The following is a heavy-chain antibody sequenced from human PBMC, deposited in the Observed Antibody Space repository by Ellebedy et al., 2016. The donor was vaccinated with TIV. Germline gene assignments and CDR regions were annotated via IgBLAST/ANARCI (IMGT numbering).Heavy chain of an antibody. CDR2: IRSKAYGGTT. V-gene: IGHV3-49*02. CDR1: GLTFKTYT. D-gene: IGHD1-7*01. CDR3: ARERNYYFDL. Sequence: GESLKISCAASGLTFKTYTMNWVRQAPGKGLEWVAFIRSKAYGGTTEYAASVRGRFTISRDDSKNSLYLQMNSLKTEDTAVYYCARERNYYFDLWGRGTLVTVSS. J-gene: IGHJ2*01.